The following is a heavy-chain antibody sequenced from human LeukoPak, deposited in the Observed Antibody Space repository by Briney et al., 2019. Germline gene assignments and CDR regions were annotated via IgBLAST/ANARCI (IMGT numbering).Heavy chain of an antibody. V-gene: IGHV3-7*05. D-gene: IGHD5-24*01. Sequence: GGSLRLSCEASGFTLSIDWVSWVRQAPGKGLEWVANINQDGSGKYYVDSVKGRFTISRDNAKKSLYLQMNSLRVEDTAVYYCARGFDGYYGFDIWGQGTMVTVSS. J-gene: IGHJ3*02. CDR1: GFTLSIDW. CDR2: INQDGSGK. CDR3: ARGFDGYYGFDI.